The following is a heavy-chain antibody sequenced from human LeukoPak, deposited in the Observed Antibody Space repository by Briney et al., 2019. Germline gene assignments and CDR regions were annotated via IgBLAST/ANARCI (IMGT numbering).Heavy chain of an antibody. V-gene: IGHV1-69*04. Sequence: SVKVSCKASGGTFSSYAISWVRQAPGQGLELMGRVSPILGIANYAQKFQGRVTITADKSTSTAYMELSSLRSEDTAVYYCARDWPRVGSSTYYYYGMDVWGQGTTVTVSS. CDR1: GGTFSSYA. CDR2: VSPILGIA. CDR3: ARDWPRVGSSTYYYYGMDV. D-gene: IGHD2-2*01. J-gene: IGHJ6*02.